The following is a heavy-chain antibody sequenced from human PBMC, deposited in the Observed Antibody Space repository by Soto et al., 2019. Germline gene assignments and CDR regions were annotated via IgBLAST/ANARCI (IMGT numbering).Heavy chain of an antibody. J-gene: IGHJ4*02. CDR2: IWFDGSQS. V-gene: IGHV3-33*01. CDR3: VGSESFYLDY. Sequence: GGSLRLSCAVSGFTFSRYGMHWVRQAPGKGLEWVPVIWFDGSQSHYADSVKGRFTISRDDSKNTLYLQMDSLRAEDTAIYYCVGSESFYLDYWGQGTLVTVSS. CDR1: GFTFSRYG. D-gene: IGHD3-10*01.